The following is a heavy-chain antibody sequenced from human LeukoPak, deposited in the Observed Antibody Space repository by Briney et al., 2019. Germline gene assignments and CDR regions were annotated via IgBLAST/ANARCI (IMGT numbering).Heavy chain of an antibody. V-gene: IGHV1-46*01. Sequence: ASVKVSRKASGYTFTSYYMHWVRQAPGQGLEWMGILNPSGGSTSYAQKFQGRVAMTRDTSTSNVYIELCDLRSEDTAAYYCAKGESGDYWGQGTQVTVSS. CDR1: GYTFTSYY. J-gene: IGHJ4*02. D-gene: IGHD3-10*01. CDR3: AKGESGDY. CDR2: LNPSGGST.